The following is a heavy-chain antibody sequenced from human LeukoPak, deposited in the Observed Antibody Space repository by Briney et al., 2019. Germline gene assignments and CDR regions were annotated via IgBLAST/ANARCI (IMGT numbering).Heavy chain of an antibody. CDR1: GGSISSYY. Sequence: PSETLSLTCTVSGGSISSYYWSWIRQPPGKGLEWIGYIYYSGSTNYNPSLKSRVTISVDTSKNQFSLKLSSVTAADTAVYYCAGSTYDSSGRFDYWGQGTLVTVSS. CDR3: AGSTYDSSGRFDY. CDR2: IYYSGST. V-gene: IGHV4-59*08. J-gene: IGHJ4*02. D-gene: IGHD3-22*01.